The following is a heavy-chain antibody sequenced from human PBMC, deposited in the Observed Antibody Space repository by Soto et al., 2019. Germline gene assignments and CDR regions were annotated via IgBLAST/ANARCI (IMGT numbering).Heavy chain of an antibody. CDR2: ISSHGDKR. D-gene: IGHD5-12*01. V-gene: IGHV3-30*18. CDR3: AKDSMASGYDDSFDF. J-gene: IGHJ4*02. Sequence: VQLVESGGSVVQRGGSLRLSCAASGLAFSAFGMLWVRQTPGTGLELVAFISSHGDKRYYGDSVQGRFTVSRDDSKNTFYLQMTSLRSEETAVYYCAKDSMASGYDDSFDFWGQGTPVTVSS. CDR1: GLAFSAFG.